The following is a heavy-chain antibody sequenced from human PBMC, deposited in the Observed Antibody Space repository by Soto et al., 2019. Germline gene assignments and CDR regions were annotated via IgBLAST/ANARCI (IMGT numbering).Heavy chain of an antibody. D-gene: IGHD6-13*01. V-gene: IGHV1-8*02. CDR1: GYDFTAYD. CDR3: GRGPSPRAPAGGTPYYYAMDV. CDR2: MNPINGAT. J-gene: IGHJ6*02. Sequence: GASVKVSCKASGYDFTAYDINWVRQASGQGLEWMGWMNPINGATGSARRFQGRVSMTRNTATGTAYMELTSLRLDDTAVYYCGRGPSPRAPAGGTPYYYAMDVRGQGTTVTVSS.